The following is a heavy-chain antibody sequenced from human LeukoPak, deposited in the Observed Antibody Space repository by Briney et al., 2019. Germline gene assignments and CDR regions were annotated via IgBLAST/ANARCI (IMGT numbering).Heavy chain of an antibody. CDR2: INPNSGGT. CDR3: ARDYSSSWYLFSSARKPSDY. J-gene: IGHJ4*02. D-gene: IGHD6-13*01. CDR1: GYTFTGYY. V-gene: IGHV1-2*02. Sequence: ASVKVSCKASGYTFTGYYMHWVRQAPGQWLEWMGCINPNSGGTNYAQKFQGRVTMTRDTSISTAYMELSRLRSDDTAVYYCARDYSSSWYLFSSARKPSDYWGQGTLVTVSS.